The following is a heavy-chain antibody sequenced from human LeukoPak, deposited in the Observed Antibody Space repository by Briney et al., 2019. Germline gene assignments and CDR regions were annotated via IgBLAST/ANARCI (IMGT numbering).Heavy chain of an antibody. V-gene: IGHV3-74*01. CDR1: GFTFSSYW. Sequence: GGSLRLSCAASGFTFSSYWMHWVRQAPGKGLVWVSRINSDGSSTSYADSVKGRFTISRDNAKNTLYLQMNSLRAEDTAVYYCARDQFYYDSSGLLDYWGQGTLVTVSS. CDR3: ARDQFYYDSSGLLDY. J-gene: IGHJ4*02. CDR2: INSDGSST. D-gene: IGHD3-22*01.